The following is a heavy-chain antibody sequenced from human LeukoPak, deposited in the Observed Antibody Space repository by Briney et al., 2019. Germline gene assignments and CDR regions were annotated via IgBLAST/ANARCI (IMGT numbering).Heavy chain of an antibody. CDR1: GRSISSSSYY. Sequence: SETLSLTCTVSGRSISSSSYYWGWLRRPPGKGLEWIERIYYSGSPYNHPALKSRFTTSVDTPKNSFSLKLTSVSAADTAVYCCARRETAMVPYDAFDIWGQGTMVTVSS. J-gene: IGHJ3*02. D-gene: IGHD5-18*01. CDR2: IYYSGSP. V-gene: IGHV4-39*01. CDR3: ARRETAMVPYDAFDI.